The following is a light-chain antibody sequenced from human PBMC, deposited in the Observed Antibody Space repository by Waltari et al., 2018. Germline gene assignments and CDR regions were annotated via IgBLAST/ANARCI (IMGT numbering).Light chain of an antibody. CDR2: DVS. J-gene: IGLJ3*02. V-gene: IGLV2-14*03. CDR3: SSYTSTSTWV. CDR1: SSDVGGFNY. Sequence: QSALTQPASVSGSPGQSITIPCTGTSSDVGGFNYVSWYQQHPGKAPKLMIYDVSSRPSAVSNRFSGSNSANTASLTISGLQAEDEADYYCSSYTSTSTWVFGGGTKLTVL.